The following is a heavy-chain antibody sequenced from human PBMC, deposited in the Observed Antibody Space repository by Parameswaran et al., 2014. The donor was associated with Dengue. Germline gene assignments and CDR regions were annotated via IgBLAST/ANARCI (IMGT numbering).Heavy chain of an antibody. Sequence: WVRQAPGQGLEWMGWINPNSGGTNYAQKFQGRVTMTRDTSISTAYMELSRLRSDDTAVYYCARIPIVVVPAAAAGDWFDPVGPGNPGHRLL. CDR3: ARIPIVVVPAAAAGDWFDP. V-gene: IGHV1-2*02. D-gene: IGHD2-2*01. CDR2: INPNSGGT. J-gene: IGHJ5*02.